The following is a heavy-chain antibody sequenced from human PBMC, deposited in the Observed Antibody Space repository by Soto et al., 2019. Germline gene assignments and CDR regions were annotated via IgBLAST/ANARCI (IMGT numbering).Heavy chain of an antibody. J-gene: IGHJ3*02. CDR3: ARLVSDCSSTSCYAFDI. Sequence: SQTLSLTCAISGDSVSINSAAWNLIRQSPSRGLEWLGRAYYRSKWYNDYAVSVKSRITINPDTSKNQFSLQLNSVTPEDTAVYYCARLVSDCSSTSCYAFDIWGQGTMVTVSS. D-gene: IGHD2-2*01. CDR2: AYYRSKWYN. CDR1: GDSVSINSAA. V-gene: IGHV6-1*01.